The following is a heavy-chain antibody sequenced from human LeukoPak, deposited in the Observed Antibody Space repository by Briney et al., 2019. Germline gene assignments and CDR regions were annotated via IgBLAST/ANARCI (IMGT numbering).Heavy chain of an antibody. V-gene: IGHV3-9*01. Sequence: GGSLRLSCAASVFTFDDYAMHWVRQAPGKGLEWVSGISWNSGSIGYADSVKGRFTISRDNAKNSLYLQMNSLRAEDTALYYCAKDMGRYYYYYMDVWGKGTTVTVSS. J-gene: IGHJ6*03. CDR1: VFTFDDYA. CDR2: ISWNSGSI. CDR3: AKDMGRYYYYYMDV.